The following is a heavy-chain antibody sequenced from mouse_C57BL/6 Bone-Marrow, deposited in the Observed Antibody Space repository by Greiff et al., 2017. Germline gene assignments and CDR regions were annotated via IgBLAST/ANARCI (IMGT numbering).Heavy chain of an antibody. CDR1: GYTFTDYY. J-gene: IGHJ1*03. Sequence: EVQLQQSGPELVKPGASVKISCKASGYTFTDYYMNWVKQSHGKSLEWIGDINPNNGGTSYNQKFKGKATLTVDKSSSTAYMQLSSLTSEDSAVYYCARGPPYWYFDVWGTGTTVTVSS. V-gene: IGHV1-26*01. D-gene: IGHD6-1*01. CDR2: INPNNGGT. CDR3: ARGPPYWYFDV.